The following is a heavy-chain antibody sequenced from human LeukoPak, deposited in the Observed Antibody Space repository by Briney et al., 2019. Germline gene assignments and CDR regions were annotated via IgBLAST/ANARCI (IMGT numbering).Heavy chain of an antibody. V-gene: IGHV4-34*01. CDR2: INHSGST. D-gene: IGHD2-2*01. CDR3: ARDRGYVVVVPAARRRFDY. J-gene: IGHJ4*02. CDR1: GGSFSGYY. Sequence: SETLSLTCAVYGGSFSGYYWRWIRQPPGKGLEWIGGINHSGSTNYNPSLKSRVPISVDTSKNQFSLKLSSLTAADTAVYYCARDRGYVVVVPAARRRFDYWGQGTLVTVSS.